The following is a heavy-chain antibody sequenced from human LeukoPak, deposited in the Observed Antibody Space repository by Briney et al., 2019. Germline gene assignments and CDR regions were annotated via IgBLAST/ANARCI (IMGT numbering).Heavy chain of an antibody. V-gene: IGHV4-34*01. Sequence: TETLYLTCAVYGGSFSGYYWSWIRQPPGKGLEWIGEINHSGSTNYNPSLKSRVTISVDTSKNQFSLKLSSVTAADTAVYYCARADSGSYYSYYFDYWGQGTLVTVSS. CDR3: ARADSGSYYSYYFDY. J-gene: IGHJ4*02. CDR1: GGSFSGYY. D-gene: IGHD1-26*01. CDR2: INHSGST.